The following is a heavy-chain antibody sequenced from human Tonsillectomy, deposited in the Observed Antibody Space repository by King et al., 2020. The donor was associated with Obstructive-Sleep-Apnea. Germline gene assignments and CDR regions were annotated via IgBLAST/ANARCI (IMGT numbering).Heavy chain of an antibody. V-gene: IGHV3-9*01. J-gene: IGHJ4*02. D-gene: IGHD3-10*01. Sequence: VQLVESGGGLVQPGGSLRLSCTASGFTFDDYAMHWVRQAQGKGLDWVSGITWVSGTIALGDSVKGRFTISRDNAKNSLYLQMNNLRLEDTAFYYCAKDSYYGSGSFLHYFDYWGQGTLVIVSS. CDR3: AKDSYYGSGSFLHYFDY. CDR2: ITWVSGTI. CDR1: GFTFDDYA.